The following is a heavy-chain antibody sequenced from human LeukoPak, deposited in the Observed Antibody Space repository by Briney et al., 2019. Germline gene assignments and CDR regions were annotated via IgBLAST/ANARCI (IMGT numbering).Heavy chain of an antibody. CDR3: ARGGWQQLVPPGSYYYGMDV. D-gene: IGHD6-13*01. J-gene: IGHJ6*02. CDR1: GGSISSYY. V-gene: IGHV4-59*01. Sequence: SETLSLTRTVSGGSISSYYWCWIRQPPGKGLEWIGYIYYSGSTNYNPSLKSRVTISVDTSKNQFSLKLSSVTAADTAVYYCARGGWQQLVPPGSYYYGMDVWGQGTTVTVSS. CDR2: IYYSGST.